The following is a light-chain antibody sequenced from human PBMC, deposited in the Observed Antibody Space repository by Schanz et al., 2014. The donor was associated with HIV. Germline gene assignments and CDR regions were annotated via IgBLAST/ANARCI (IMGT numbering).Light chain of an antibody. CDR3: QQLNSFPLT. CDR1: QSISRW. Sequence: DIQMTQSPSTLSASVGDRVTITCRASQSISRWSAWYQQKPGKAPKLVIYKASSLESGVPSRFSGSGSGTSFTLTISSLQPEDFATYYCQQLNSFPLTFGPGTKVDI. J-gene: IGKJ3*01. CDR2: KAS. V-gene: IGKV1-5*03.